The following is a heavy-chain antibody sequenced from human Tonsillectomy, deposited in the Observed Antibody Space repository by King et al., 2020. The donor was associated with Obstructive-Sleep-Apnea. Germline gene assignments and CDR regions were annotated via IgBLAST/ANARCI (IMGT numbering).Heavy chain of an antibody. CDR1: GGSFSSSSYY. Sequence: LQLQESGPGLVKPSETLSLTCTVSGGSFSSSSYYWGWIRQPPGKGLEWIGSIYYSGNTYDNPSLKSRVTMSVDTSKNQFSLKLSSVTAADTAVYYCAGDRGRAVAADDWYFDLWGRGTLVTVSS. J-gene: IGHJ2*01. D-gene: IGHD6-19*01. V-gene: IGHV4-39*07. CDR3: AGDRGRAVAADDWYFDL. CDR2: IYYSGNT.